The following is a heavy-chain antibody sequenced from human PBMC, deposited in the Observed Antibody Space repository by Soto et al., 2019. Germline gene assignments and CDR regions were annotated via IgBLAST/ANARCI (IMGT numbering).Heavy chain of an antibody. CDR2: ISWRSACI. CDR1: GFTFSSYS. Sequence: PGGSLRLSCAASGFTFSSYSIHWVRQAPGKGLEWVSGISWRSACICYADSVKGRFTISRDNARNSLYLQMNSVRAEDAALYYCARDMGAVAGEVSPDIWGQGTLVTVSS. CDR3: ARDMGAVAGEVSPDI. D-gene: IGHD6-19*01. J-gene: IGHJ3*02. V-gene: IGHV3-21*04.